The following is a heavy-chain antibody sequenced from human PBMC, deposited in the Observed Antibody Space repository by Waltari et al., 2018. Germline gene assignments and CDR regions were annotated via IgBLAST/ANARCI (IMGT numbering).Heavy chain of an antibody. CDR1: GGSFTGYF. Sequence: QVQLQQWGAGLLKPSETLSLTCGVYGGSFTGYFWTWIRQPPGKGLEWIGEINHSGSINYNASLKSRVTLSIDTSKNQFSLRLDSVTAADTAVYYCARFAKFQLLQIDHWGQGTLVTVSS. J-gene: IGHJ4*02. V-gene: IGHV4-34*01. CDR3: ARFAKFQLLQIDH. CDR2: INHSGSI. D-gene: IGHD1-26*01.